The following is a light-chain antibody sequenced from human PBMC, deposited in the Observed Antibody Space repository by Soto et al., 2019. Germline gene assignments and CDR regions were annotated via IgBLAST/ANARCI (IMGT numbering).Light chain of an antibody. Sequence: QPVLTQPASVSGSPGQSIIIPCTGTSSDVGGYNYVSWYQHHPGKAPKLMIYDVTNRPSGVSNRFSGSKSGNTASLNISGLLAEDEANYYCSSYTSRSTVLFGGGTKLTVL. V-gene: IGLV2-14*03. CDR3: SSYTSRSTVL. CDR2: DVT. J-gene: IGLJ2*01. CDR1: SSDVGGYNY.